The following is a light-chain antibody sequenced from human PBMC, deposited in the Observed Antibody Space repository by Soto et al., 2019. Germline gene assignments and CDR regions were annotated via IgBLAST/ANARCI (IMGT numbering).Light chain of an antibody. V-gene: IGKV3-11*01. J-gene: IGKJ1*01. CDR2: DAS. Sequence: EIVLTQSPATLSLSPGERATLSCRASQSVSSYLAWYQQKPGQAPRLLIYDASNRATGIPARFGGSGSGTDFTLTISSLEPEDFAVYYCQQRSNWQTFGQGTKVEIK. CDR3: QQRSNWQT. CDR1: QSVSSY.